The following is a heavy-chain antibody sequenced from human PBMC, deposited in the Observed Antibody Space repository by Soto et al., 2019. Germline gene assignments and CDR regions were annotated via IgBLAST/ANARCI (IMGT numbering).Heavy chain of an antibody. CDR1: GFTFSTYD. Sequence: GGSLRLSCAASGFTFSTYDMHWVRQVTGKGLEWVSGIGTAGDTYYAGSVKGRFTISRENAKNSLYLQMNSLRAGDTAVYYCVRGAGSAYYVFFYWGQGTLVTVSS. CDR2: IGTAGDT. J-gene: IGHJ4*02. CDR3: VRGAGSAYYVFFY. V-gene: IGHV3-13*01. D-gene: IGHD1-26*01.